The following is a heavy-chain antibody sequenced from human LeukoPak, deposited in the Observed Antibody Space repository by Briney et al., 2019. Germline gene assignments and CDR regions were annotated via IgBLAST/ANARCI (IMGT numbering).Heavy chain of an antibody. V-gene: IGHV3-73*01. CDR3: TSPLTYHYDSSGYYYDY. CDR2: IRSKANSYAT. D-gene: IGHD3-22*01. CDR1: GFTFSGSA. Sequence: GGSLRLSCAASGFTFSGSAMHWVRQASGKGLEWVGRIRSKANSYATAYAASVKGRFTISRDDSKNTAYLQMNSLKTEDTAVYYCTSPLTYHYDSSGYYYDYWGQGTLVTVSS. J-gene: IGHJ4*02.